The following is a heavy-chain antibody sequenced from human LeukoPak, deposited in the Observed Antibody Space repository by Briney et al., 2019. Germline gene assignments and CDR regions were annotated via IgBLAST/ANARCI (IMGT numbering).Heavy chain of an antibody. CDR2: IYTSGTT. V-gene: IGHV4-4*07. Sequence: SETLSLTCTVSGGSISSYFWTWIRQPAGKGLEWIGRIYTSGTTNYNPSLESRVTMSVDTSKNQFSLKLSSVTAADTAVYYCARGGYSGSYRWFDPWGQGTLVTVSS. D-gene: IGHD1-26*01. J-gene: IGHJ5*02. CDR3: ARGGYSGSYRWFDP. CDR1: GGSISSYF.